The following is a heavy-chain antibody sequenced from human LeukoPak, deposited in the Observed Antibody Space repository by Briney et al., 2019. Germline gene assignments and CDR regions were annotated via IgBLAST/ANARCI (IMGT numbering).Heavy chain of an antibody. CDR2: IYYSGST. Sequence: SETLSLTCTVSGGSVSSGSYYWSWIRQPPGKGLEWIGYIYYSGSTNYNPSLKSRVTISVDTSKNQFSLELSSVTAADTAVYYCARDAGAQLWLGYYYYYGMDVWGQGTTVTVSS. CDR3: ARDAGAQLWLGYYYYYGMDV. CDR1: GGSVSSGSYY. D-gene: IGHD5-18*01. J-gene: IGHJ6*02. V-gene: IGHV4-61*01.